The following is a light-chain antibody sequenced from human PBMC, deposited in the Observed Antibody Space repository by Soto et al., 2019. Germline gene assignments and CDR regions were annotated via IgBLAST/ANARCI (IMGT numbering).Light chain of an antibody. CDR2: GVI. CDR3: SSSISSNTFV. CDR1: NSDVNY. V-gene: IGLV2-14*01. Sequence: SALTQPASVSGAPGQSITISCTATNSDVNYVSWHQQHPGKAPKLMIYGVINRSSGVSTRFSGSKSGNTASLTISGLQAEDEADYYCSSSISSNTFVFGTGTKLTVL. J-gene: IGLJ1*01.